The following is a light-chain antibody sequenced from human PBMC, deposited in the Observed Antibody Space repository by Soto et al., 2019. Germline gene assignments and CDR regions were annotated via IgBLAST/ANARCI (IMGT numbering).Light chain of an antibody. CDR3: QQYGSSPLFT. CDR1: QSVSSSY. Sequence: EIVLTQSPGTLSLSPGERATLSCRASQSVSSSYLAWYQQKPGQAPRLLIYGASSRATGIPDRFSGSGYGTDFTLTISRLEPEDFGVYYCQQYGSSPLFTFGPGTKVDIK. V-gene: IGKV3-20*01. J-gene: IGKJ3*01. CDR2: GAS.